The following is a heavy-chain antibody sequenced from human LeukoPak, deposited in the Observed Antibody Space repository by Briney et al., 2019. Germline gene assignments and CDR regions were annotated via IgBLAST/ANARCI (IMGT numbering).Heavy chain of an antibody. Sequence: PGGSLRLSCAASGFTFSSYSMNWVRQAPGKGLEWVSSISSSSSYIYYADSVKGRFTISRDNAKNSLYLQMNSLRAEDTAVYYCXXXXXXGYSPEYYFDYWGQGTLVTVSS. J-gene: IGHJ4*02. D-gene: IGHD2-15*01. CDR1: GFTFSSYS. V-gene: IGHV3-21*01. CDR2: ISSSSSYI. CDR3: XXXXXXGYSPEYYFDY.